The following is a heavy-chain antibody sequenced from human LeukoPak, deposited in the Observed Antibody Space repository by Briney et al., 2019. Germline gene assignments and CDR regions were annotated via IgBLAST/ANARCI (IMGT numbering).Heavy chain of an antibody. D-gene: IGHD1-1*01. J-gene: IGHJ4*02. CDR3: ARDSFGWHDRWDY. CDR2: ISGSGGST. V-gene: IGHV3-23*01. Sequence: GGSLRLSCAASGFTFSSYAMSWVRQAPGKGLEWVSVISGSGGSTYYADSVKGRFTISRDNSKNTLYLQMNSLRAEDTAVYYCARDSFGWHDRWDYWGQGTLVTVSS. CDR1: GFTFSSYA.